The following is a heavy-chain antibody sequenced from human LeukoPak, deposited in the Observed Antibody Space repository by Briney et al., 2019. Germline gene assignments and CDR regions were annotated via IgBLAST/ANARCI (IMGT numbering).Heavy chain of an antibody. CDR3: ARGSSVVVVVAATRPDWYFDL. J-gene: IGHJ2*01. CDR1: GGTFSIYA. Sequence: ASVTVSFKASGGTFSIYAINWVRQAPGQGLEWMGGIIPIFGTANYAQKFQGRVTITRDTSASTAYMELSSLRSEDTAVYYCARGSSVVVVVAATRPDWYFDLWGRGTLVTVSS. D-gene: IGHD2-15*01. V-gene: IGHV1-69*05. CDR2: IIPIFGTA.